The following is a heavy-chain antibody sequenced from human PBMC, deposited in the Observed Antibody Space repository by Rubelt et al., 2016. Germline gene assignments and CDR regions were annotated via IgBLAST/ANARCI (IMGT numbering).Heavy chain of an antibody. CDR1: GYTFTSYA. V-gene: IGHV1-3*01. J-gene: IGHJ4*02. Sequence: QVQLVQSGAEVKKPGASVKVSCKASGYTFTSYAMHWVRQAPGQRLEWMGWINAGNGNTKYSQKFQGRVTLTRDTSASTAYMGLSSLRSEDTAVYYCARMLKRRDGYHLGYWGQGTLVTVSS. CDR3: ARMLKRRDGYHLGY. D-gene: IGHD5-24*01. CDR2: INAGNGNT.